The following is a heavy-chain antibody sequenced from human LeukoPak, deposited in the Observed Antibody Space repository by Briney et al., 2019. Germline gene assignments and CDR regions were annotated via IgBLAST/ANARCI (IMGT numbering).Heavy chain of an antibody. CDR2: ISGSGSTI. CDR1: GFTFSDYY. J-gene: IGHJ6*02. CDR3: ARDRVSYYYGMDV. V-gene: IGHV3-11*01. D-gene: IGHD6-13*01. Sequence: PGGSLRLSCAASGFTFSDYYMSWIRQAPGKGLEWVSYISGSGSTIYYADSVKGRFTISRDNAKNSAYLQMNSLRAEDTAVYYCARDRVSYYYGMDVWGQGTTVTVSS.